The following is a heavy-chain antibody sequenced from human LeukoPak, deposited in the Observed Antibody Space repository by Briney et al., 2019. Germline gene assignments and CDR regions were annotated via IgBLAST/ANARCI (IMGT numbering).Heavy chain of an antibody. CDR2: IKSETHRRTP. V-gene: IGHV3-15*01. D-gene: IGHD1-26*01. CDR1: GLPFSIVW. Sequence: GGSLSLSCVRSGLPFSIVWKSWVRPPPGKGREWVGRIKSETHRRTPDYAAPVKGRFTVSRDESHTAGHLQMNSLKTEDTGVYYCATFSVGRQGGMSWGQGTLVTVSS. CDR3: ATFSVGRQGGMS. J-gene: IGHJ4*02.